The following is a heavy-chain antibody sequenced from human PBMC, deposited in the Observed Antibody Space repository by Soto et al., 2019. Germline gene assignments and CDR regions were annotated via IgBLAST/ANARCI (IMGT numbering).Heavy chain of an antibody. CDR3: ARSYYDYVWGSYRPDYYFDY. V-gene: IGHV1-69*01. Sequence: QVQLVQSGAEVKKPGSSVKVSCKASGGTFSSYAISWLRQAPGQGLEWMGGIIPIFGTANYAQKFQDRVTITADESTSTAYMELSSLRSEDTAVYYCARSYYDYVWGSYRPDYYFDYWGQGTLVTVSS. CDR2: IIPIFGTA. J-gene: IGHJ4*02. CDR1: GGTFSSYA. D-gene: IGHD3-16*02.